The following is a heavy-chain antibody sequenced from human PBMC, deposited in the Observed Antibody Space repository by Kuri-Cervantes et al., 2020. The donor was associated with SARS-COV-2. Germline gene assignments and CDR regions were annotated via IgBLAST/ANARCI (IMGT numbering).Heavy chain of an antibody. Sequence: ASVKVSCKASGYTFTGYYMHWVRQAPGQGLEWMGWINPNSGGTNYAQKFQGWVTMTRDTSISTVYMELSRLRSDDTAVYYCARARVRGLITAYYYNGMDVWGQGTTVTVSS. CDR3: ARARVRGLITAYYYNGMDV. CDR1: GYTFTGYY. V-gene: IGHV1-2*04. CDR2: INPNSGGT. D-gene: IGHD3-10*01. J-gene: IGHJ6*02.